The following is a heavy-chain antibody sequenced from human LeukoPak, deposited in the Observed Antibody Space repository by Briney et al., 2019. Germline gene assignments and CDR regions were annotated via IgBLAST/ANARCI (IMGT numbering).Heavy chain of an antibody. CDR1: GFIFSSYG. CDR3: VKKWFGELYYYFDY. J-gene: IGHJ4*02. CDR2: IWYDGSNE. Sequence: PGRSLRLSCAASGFIFSSYGMHWVRQAPGKGLEWVAVIWYDGSNEYYADSVKGRFTISRDNAKNSLYLQMNSLSAEDTAVYYCVKKWFGELYYYFDYWGRGTLVTVSS. V-gene: IGHV3-33*03. D-gene: IGHD3-10*01.